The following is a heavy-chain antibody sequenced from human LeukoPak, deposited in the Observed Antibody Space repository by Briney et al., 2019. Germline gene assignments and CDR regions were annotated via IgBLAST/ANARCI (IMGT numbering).Heavy chain of an antibody. J-gene: IGHJ4*02. CDR2: INPNSGAT. Sequence: ASVKVSCKASGYTFTGCYIHWVRQAPGQGLDWMGWINPNSGATYYTQNFQGRVTMTRDTSINTVYMELSRLTSDDTAMYYCARAPIYCTSSSCGLAYFDYWGQGTLLTVSS. CDR1: GYTFTGCY. CDR3: ARAPIYCTSSSCGLAYFDY. D-gene: IGHD2-2*01. V-gene: IGHV1-2*02.